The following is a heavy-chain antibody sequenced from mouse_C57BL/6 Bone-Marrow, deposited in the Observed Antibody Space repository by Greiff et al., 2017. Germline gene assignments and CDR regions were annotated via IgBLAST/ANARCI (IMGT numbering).Heavy chain of an antibody. V-gene: IGHV1-55*01. CDR2: IYPTSGRT. J-gene: IGHJ2*01. Sequence: QVQLQQPGAELVKPGASVKMSCKASGYTFTSYWITWVKQRPGQGLEWIGDIYPTSGRTNYNEKFKSKAILTVDTSSNTAYMQLSSLTSEDSAVFDCARSGPVGRSFDYWGQGTTLTVSS. CDR1: GYTFTSYW. D-gene: IGHD4-1*01. CDR3: ARSGPVGRSFDY.